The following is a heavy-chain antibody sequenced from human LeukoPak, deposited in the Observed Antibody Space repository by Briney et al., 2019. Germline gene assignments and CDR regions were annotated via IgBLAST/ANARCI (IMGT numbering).Heavy chain of an antibody. CDR2: ISSSSSYI. V-gene: IGHV3-21*01. Sequence: GGSLRLSCAASGFTFSSYSMNWVRQAPGKGLEWVSSISSSSSYIYYADSVKGRFTISRDNAKNSQYLQMNSLRAEDTAVYYCARDLHSGSYYEAMGYWGQGTLVTVSS. CDR3: ARDLHSGSYYEAMGY. D-gene: IGHD1-26*01. CDR1: GFTFSSYS. J-gene: IGHJ4*02.